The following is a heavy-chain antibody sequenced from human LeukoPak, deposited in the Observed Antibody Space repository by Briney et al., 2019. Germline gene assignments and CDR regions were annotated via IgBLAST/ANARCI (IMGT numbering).Heavy chain of an antibody. Sequence: ASVKLSCKASGYTFTGYYMHWVRQAPGQGLEWMGRINPNSGGTNYAQKFQGRVTMTRDTSISTAYMELSRLRSDDTAVYYCARDRGYPYYYYMDVWGKGTTVTVSS. V-gene: IGHV1-2*06. CDR3: ARDRGYPYYYYMDV. J-gene: IGHJ6*03. D-gene: IGHD1-1*01. CDR2: INPNSGGT. CDR1: GYTFTGYY.